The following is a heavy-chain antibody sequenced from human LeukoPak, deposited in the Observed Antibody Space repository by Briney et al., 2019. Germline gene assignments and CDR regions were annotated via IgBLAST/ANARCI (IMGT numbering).Heavy chain of an antibody. CDR2: INHSGST. V-gene: IGHV4-34*01. J-gene: IGHJ5*02. D-gene: IGHD2-15*01. Sequence: SETLSLTCAVYGGSFSGYYWSWIRQPPGKGLEWIGEINHSGSTNYNPSLKSRVTISVDTSKNQFSLKLSSVTAADTAVYYCARRPIRYCSGGSCYFVWFDPWGQGTLVTVSS. CDR1: GGSFSGYY. CDR3: ARRPIRYCSGGSCYFVWFDP.